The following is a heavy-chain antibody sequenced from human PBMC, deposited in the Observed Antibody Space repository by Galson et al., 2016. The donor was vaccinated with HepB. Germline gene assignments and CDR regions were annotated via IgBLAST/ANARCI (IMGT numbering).Heavy chain of an antibody. J-gene: IGHJ4*02. CDR3: ATYKVGHGGTGY. V-gene: IGHV4-61*08. D-gene: IGHD3-16*01. Sequence: SETLSLTCTVSGDSVSSPDYHWSWIRQPTGKGLEWLGHTYSSRTTSYNPSLKSRVSMSLDTSKNQFSLTLNSVTVEDTAVYYCATYKVGHGGTGYWGQGTLVTVSS. CDR1: GDSVSSPDYH. CDR2: TYSSRTT.